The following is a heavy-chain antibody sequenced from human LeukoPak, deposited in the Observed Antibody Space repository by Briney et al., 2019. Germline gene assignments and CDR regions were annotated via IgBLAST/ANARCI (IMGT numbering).Heavy chain of an antibody. CDR1: GGSISSSDYY. J-gene: IGHJ4*02. CDR3: ARLDFTTSFDY. CDR2: IYYSGTT. V-gene: IGHV4-39*01. D-gene: IGHD3-3*01. Sequence: SETLSLTCTVSGGSISSSDYYWGWIRQPPGKGLEWIASIYYSGTTHYNPSHQSRVTMSVDTSKNQFSPKLSSVTAADTAVYYCARLDFTTSFDYWGQGTLVTVSS.